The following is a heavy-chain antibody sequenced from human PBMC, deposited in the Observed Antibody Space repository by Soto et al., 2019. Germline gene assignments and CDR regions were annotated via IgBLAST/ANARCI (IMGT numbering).Heavy chain of an antibody. D-gene: IGHD6-13*01. Sequence: QLQLQESGPGLVKPSETLSLTCTVSGGSISSSSYYWGWIRQPPGKGLEWIGSIYYSGSTYYNPSLKSRLTISVDTSQNQFPLKLSSVTAADTAVYYCARHQSHSSSYVDPWGQGTLVTVSS. CDR3: ARHQSHSSSYVDP. CDR1: GGSISSSSYY. J-gene: IGHJ5*02. CDR2: IYYSGST. V-gene: IGHV4-39*01.